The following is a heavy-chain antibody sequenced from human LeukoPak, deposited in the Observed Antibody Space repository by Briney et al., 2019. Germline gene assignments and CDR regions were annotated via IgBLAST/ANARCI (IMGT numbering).Heavy chain of an antibody. V-gene: IGHV3-23*01. J-gene: IGHJ4*02. D-gene: IGHD6-13*01. CDR2: IGIVAGST. CDR3: SRGYSTRHFPFDS. CDR1: GFSFSSYA. Sequence: GGSLRLSCAASGFSFSSYAMSWVRQAPGKGLEWVSGIGIVAGSTYYADSVKGRFTISRDNSKNTLYLEMDSLRLDDTAFYYCSRGYSTRHFPFDSWGQGTLVTVSS.